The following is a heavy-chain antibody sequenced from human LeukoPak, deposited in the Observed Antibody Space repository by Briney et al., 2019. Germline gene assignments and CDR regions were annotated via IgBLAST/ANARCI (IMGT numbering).Heavy chain of an antibody. CDR3: ARHVFYYGSGSYSGYYYYGMDV. Sequence: PGESLKISCKGSGYSFTSYWIGWVRQMPGKGLEWMGIIYPGDSDTRYSPSFQGQVTISADKSISTAYLQWSSLKASDTAMYYCARHVFYYGSGSYSGYYYYGMDVWGQGTTVTVSS. D-gene: IGHD3-10*01. J-gene: IGHJ6*02. CDR2: IYPGDSDT. CDR1: GYSFTSYW. V-gene: IGHV5-51*01.